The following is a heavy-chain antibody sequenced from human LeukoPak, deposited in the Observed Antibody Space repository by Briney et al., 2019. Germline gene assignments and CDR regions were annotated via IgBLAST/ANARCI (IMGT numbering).Heavy chain of an antibody. CDR3: ARLTARGWTLFGDYFDY. D-gene: IGHD3-3*01. CDR1: GFTFSSYE. CDR2: ISSSGSTI. J-gene: IGHJ4*02. Sequence: GGSLRLSCAASGFTFSSYEMNWVRQAPGKGLEWVSYISSSGSTIYYADSVKGRFTISRDNAKNSLYLQMNSLRAEDTAVYYWARLTARGWTLFGDYFDYWGQGTLVTVSS. V-gene: IGHV3-48*03.